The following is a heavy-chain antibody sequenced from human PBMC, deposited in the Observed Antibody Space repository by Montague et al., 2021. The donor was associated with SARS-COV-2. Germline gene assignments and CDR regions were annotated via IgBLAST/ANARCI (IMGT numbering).Heavy chain of an antibody. D-gene: IGHD6-13*01. CDR3: ARGHYSSSWYGIRYYFDY. J-gene: IGHJ4*02. CDR1: GGSISSYY. Sequence: SETLSLTCTVSGGSISSYYWSWIRQPPGKGLEWIGYIYYSGSTNYNPPLKSRVTISVDTSKNQSSLKLSSVTAADTAVYYCARGHYSSSWYGIRYYFDYWGQGTLVTVSS. CDR2: IYYSGST. V-gene: IGHV4-59*12.